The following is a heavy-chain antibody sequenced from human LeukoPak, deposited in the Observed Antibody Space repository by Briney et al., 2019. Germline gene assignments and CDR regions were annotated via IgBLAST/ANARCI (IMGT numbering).Heavy chain of an antibody. D-gene: IGHD3-16*01. CDR3: ARGWGRSWDENWFDA. Sequence: GGSLRLSCAASGFTFSAFSMNWVRQAPGKGLEWVSSISGSSSYIYYADSVKGRFTISRDNAKYLVYLQMNSLRAEDTAVYYCARGWGRSWDENWFDAWGQGIRVTASS. CDR2: ISGSSSYI. J-gene: IGHJ5*02. CDR1: GFTFSAFS. V-gene: IGHV3-21*01.